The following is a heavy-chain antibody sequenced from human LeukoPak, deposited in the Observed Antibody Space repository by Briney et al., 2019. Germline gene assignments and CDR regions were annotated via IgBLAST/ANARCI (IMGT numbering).Heavy chain of an antibody. V-gene: IGHV1-18*01. CDR1: GYTFTNYG. J-gene: IGHJ5*02. CDR2: ISAYNGNT. D-gene: IGHD3-10*01. CDR3: ARDRVRYYGSGSYYIS. Sequence: ASVTVSYKASGYTFTNYGISWVRQAPGHALEWMGWISAYNGNTNYAQKLQGRVTITTDTSTSTAYMQLRSLRSDDTAVYYCARDRVRYYGSGSYYISWGQGTLVTVSS.